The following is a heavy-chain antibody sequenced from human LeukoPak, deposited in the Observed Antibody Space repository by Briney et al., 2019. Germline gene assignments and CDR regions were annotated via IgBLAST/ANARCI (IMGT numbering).Heavy chain of an antibody. CDR2: IYYSGST. D-gene: IGHD5-18*01. V-gene: IGHV4-39*01. J-gene: IGHJ5*02. CDR1: GGSISSSSYY. Sequence: SETLSLTCTVSGGSISSSSYYWGWIRQPPGKGLEWIGNIYYSGSTYYSPSLQSRVTIPVDTSKNQFSLKLSSVTAADTAVYYCARLTRVETAIGPWGQGTLVTVSS. CDR3: ARLTRVETAIGP.